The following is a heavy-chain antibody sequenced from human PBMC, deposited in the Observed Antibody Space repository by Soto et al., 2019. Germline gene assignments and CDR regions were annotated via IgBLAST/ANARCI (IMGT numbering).Heavy chain of an antibody. Sequence: QVLLQQWGAGLLKPSETLSLTCAVYGGSLSGYYWSWIRQPPGKGLEWIGDINHSESTNYNPSLKSRVTISVDTSKNQFSLRLSSVTGADTAVYYCARGQGVYDFWSGYSPRNWYFDLWGRGTLVTVSS. CDR2: INHSEST. J-gene: IGHJ2*01. CDR3: ARGQGVYDFWSGYSPRNWYFDL. CDR1: GGSLSGYY. D-gene: IGHD3-3*01. V-gene: IGHV4-34*01.